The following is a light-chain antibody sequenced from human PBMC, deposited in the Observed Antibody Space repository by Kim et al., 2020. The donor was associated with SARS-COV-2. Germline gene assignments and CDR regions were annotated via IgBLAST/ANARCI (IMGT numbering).Light chain of an antibody. CDR1: QSISTW. J-gene: IGKJ5*01. Sequence: SSVGDRVTITCRASQSISTWLAWYQQKPGKAPNLLIYTASILQNGVPSRFSGSGSGTDFSLTISSLQPEDSAAYYCQQYNSFPITFGQGTRLEIK. CDR2: TAS. CDR3: QQYNSFPIT. V-gene: IGKV1D-12*01.